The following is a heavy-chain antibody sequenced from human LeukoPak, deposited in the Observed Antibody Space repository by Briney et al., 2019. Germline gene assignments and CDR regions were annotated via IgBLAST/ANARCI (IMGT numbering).Heavy chain of an antibody. D-gene: IGHD2-8*01. CDR2: TFYRSKWYN. CDR3: VRSVNNCFDH. Sequence: SQTLSFTCAISGDSVSSDSAAWDWVRRSPSRGLEWLGRTFYRSKWYNDYAASVQSRININPDTSKNQFSLQLTSVTPEDTALYYCVRSVNNCFDHWGQGTLVNVSS. V-gene: IGHV6-1*01. J-gene: IGHJ5*02. CDR1: GDSVSSDSAA.